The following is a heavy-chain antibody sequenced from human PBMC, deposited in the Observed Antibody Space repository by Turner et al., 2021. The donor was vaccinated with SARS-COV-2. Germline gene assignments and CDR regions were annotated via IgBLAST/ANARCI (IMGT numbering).Heavy chain of an antibody. D-gene: IGHD2-15*01. Sequence: EAQLAEAGGDLVQPGRSLRLSCAASGFSFDDSAMHWVRQVPGKGLEWVSSISWNGNSIAYAASVRGRFTISRDNAKSSLSLQMNSLRDEDTALYYCGKDRGGGGRFPYSGLDVWGQGTTVTVSS. CDR2: ISWNGNSI. J-gene: IGHJ6*02. V-gene: IGHV3-9*01. CDR1: GFSFDDSA. CDR3: GKDRGGGGRFPYSGLDV.